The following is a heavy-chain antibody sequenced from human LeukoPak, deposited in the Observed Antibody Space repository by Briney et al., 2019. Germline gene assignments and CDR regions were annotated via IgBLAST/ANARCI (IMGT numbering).Heavy chain of an antibody. V-gene: IGHV1-18*01. Sequence: GASVKVSCKASGYTFTNYGVSWVRQAPGQGLEWMGWISGYSGDTNYAQKLQGRVTMTIDTSTTTAYMELRSLRSDDTAVYYCSRAGVVGAPAWVDVWGQGTTVTVSS. CDR3: SRAGVVGAPAWVDV. J-gene: IGHJ6*02. CDR2: ISGYSGDT. CDR1: GYTFTNYG. D-gene: IGHD1-26*01.